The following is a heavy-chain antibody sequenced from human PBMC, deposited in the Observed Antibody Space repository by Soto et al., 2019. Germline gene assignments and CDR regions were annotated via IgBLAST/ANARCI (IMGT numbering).Heavy chain of an antibody. CDR1: GYTFTGYY. V-gene: IGHV1-69*01. CDR2: IIPIFGTA. D-gene: IGHD6-13*01. Sequence: QVQLVQSGAEVKKPGASVKVSCKASGYTFTGYYMHWVRQAPGQGLEWMGGIIPIFGTANYAQKFQGRVTITADESTSTAYMELSSLRSEDTAVYYCARDLGPSSSWLHFDYWGQGTLVTVSS. CDR3: ARDLGPSSSWLHFDY. J-gene: IGHJ4*02.